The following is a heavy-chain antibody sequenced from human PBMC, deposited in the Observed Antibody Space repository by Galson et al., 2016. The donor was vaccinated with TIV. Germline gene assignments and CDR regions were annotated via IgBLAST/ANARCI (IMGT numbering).Heavy chain of an antibody. J-gene: IGHJ4*02. D-gene: IGHD5-24*01. CDR2: IIAIFGVT. V-gene: IGHV1-69*13. Sequence: SVKVSCKASGGIFNNYGISWVRQAPGQGLEWMGGIIAIFGVTNYAQKFQGRVTITADESTSTVYMELSSLTSEDTALYYCAKVLVEIPAIGDLHLFDCWGQGTLVAVSS. CDR1: GGIFNNYG. CDR3: AKVLVEIPAIGDLHLFDC.